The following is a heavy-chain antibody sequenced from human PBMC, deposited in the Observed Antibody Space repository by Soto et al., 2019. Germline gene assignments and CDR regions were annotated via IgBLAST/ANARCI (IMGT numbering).Heavy chain of an antibody. CDR1: DFTFSSYS. J-gene: IGHJ3*02. D-gene: IGHD6-19*01. Sequence: EVQLVESGGGLVKPGGSLRLSCAASDFTFSSYSMNWVRQAPGKGLEWVSSISSSSSYIYYADSVKGRFTISRDNAKNSLYLQMNSLRAEDTAVYYCARGWAIAVADRYAFDIWGQGTMVTVSS. V-gene: IGHV3-21*01. CDR3: ARGWAIAVADRYAFDI. CDR2: ISSSSSYI.